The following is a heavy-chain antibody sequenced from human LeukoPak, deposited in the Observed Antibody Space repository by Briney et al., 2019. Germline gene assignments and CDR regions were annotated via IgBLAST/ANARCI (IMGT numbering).Heavy chain of an antibody. J-gene: IGHJ4*02. Sequence: GGSLSLSCAASGFAFSSYAMSWVRVAPGQGLEWVSAITGSGGSTSYPDSVKGRFTISSDKSKNTMYLQMKSLSAEGKAVYYYVMHYCGGDCSRPWALDYWGQGTLVTVSS. CDR1: GFAFSSYA. V-gene: IGHV3-23*01. CDR3: VMHYCGGDCSRPWALDY. CDR2: ITGSGGST. D-gene: IGHD2-21*02.